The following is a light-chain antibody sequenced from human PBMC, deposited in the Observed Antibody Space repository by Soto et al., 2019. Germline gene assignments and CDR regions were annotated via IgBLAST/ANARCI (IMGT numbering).Light chain of an antibody. CDR3: LHDYGYPLT. CDR1: QGIRDE. CDR2: AAS. V-gene: IGKV1-6*01. Sequence: AVQMTQSPSSLSASVGDTVTITCQASQGIRDELGWYQQKPGKAPKLLMYAASNLQSGVPSRFSGSGSGTDFTLTFSGLHPEDFATYYSLHDYGYPLTFGGGTKVEI. J-gene: IGKJ4*01.